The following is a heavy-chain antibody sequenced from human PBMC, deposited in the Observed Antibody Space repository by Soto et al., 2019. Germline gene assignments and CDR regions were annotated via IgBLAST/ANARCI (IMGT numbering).Heavy chain of an antibody. CDR1: GAGDTFSNYG. CDR3: WRHDKTALPPLDS. J-gene: IGHJ4*02. Sequence: QVHLVQSGAEVKIPGSAVKVSCQVSGAGDTFSNYGLNWVRQAPGQGLEWMGGTIPAFGTANYAEKFQGRVTITADTSTTTAYMELSSLRSDDTAVYYCWRHDKTALPPLDSWGQGTLVSVSS. CDR2: TIPAFGTA. V-gene: IGHV1-69*06. D-gene: IGHD1-1*01.